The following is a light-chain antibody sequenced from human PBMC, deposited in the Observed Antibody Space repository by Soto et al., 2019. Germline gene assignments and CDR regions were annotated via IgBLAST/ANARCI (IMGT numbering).Light chain of an antibody. CDR2: EVS. CDR3: SSYAGSNNLVV. V-gene: IGLV2-8*01. J-gene: IGLJ2*01. CDR1: SSDVGGYNY. Sequence: QSALTQPPSASGSPGQSVTISCTGTSSDVGGYNYVSWYQQHPGRAPKLMIYEVSKRPSGVPDRFSGSKSGNTASLTVSGLHAEDEADYYFSSYAGSNNLVVFGGGTKLTVL.